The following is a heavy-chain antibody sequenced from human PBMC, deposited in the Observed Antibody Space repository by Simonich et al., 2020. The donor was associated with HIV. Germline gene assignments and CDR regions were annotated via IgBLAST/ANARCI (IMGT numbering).Heavy chain of an antibody. CDR3: ATWEVKGTVVTGFTYWFFDL. J-gene: IGHJ2*01. Sequence: QVQLVQSGAEVKKPGASVKVSCKVFGHTLTELSMHWVRQAPGKGLAWMGGFDPEVGETIYSQKFQGRVTMTEDTSTDTAYMELSNLRSEDTALYYCATWEVKGTVVTGFTYWFFDLWGRGTLVTVSS. V-gene: IGHV1-24*01. CDR1: GHTLTELS. D-gene: IGHD3-9*01. CDR2: FDPEVGET.